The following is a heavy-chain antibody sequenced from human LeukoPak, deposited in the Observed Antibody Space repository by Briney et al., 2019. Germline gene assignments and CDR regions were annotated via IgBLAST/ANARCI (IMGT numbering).Heavy chain of an antibody. J-gene: IGHJ6*03. CDR2: IYPGDSDT. CDR1: GYSFTSYW. V-gene: IGHV5-51*01. CDR3: ERQEGGSYPQGYYYYMDV. Sequence: GESLKISCKGSGYSFTSYWIGWVRQMPGKGLEWMGIIYPGDSDTRYSPSFQGQVTISADKSISTAYLQSSSLKASDTAMYYCERQEGGSYPQGYYYYMDVWGKGTTVTVSS. D-gene: IGHD1-26*01.